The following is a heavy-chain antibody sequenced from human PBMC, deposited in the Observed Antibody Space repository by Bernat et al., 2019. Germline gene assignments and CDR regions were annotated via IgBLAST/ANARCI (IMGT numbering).Heavy chain of an antibody. D-gene: IGHD2-2*01. CDR1: GGSISSSSYY. V-gene: IGHV4-39*01. Sequence: QLQLQESGPGLVKPSETLSLTCTVSGGSISSSSYYWGWIRQPPGKGLEWIGSIYYSGSTYYNPSLKSRVTISVDTSKNQFSLKLSSVTAADTAVYYCARMAVPAAISWFDPGAREPWSPSPQ. CDR2: IYYSGST. J-gene: IGHJ5*02. CDR3: ARMAVPAAISWFDP.